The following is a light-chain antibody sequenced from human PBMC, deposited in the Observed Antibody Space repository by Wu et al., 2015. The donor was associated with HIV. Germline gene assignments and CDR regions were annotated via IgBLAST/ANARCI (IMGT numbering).Light chain of an antibody. V-gene: IGKV3-20*01. CDR1: QRLSSRS. CDR3: QHYGTSPYT. CDR2: GAS. J-gene: IGKJ2*01. Sequence: EIVLRQFPSTQSLSPGERALFSCRASQRLSSRSLAWYQQKRGQPPRLLISGASIRVTGIPDKFSGAGAGTDFSLIISGLEPEDFAVYYCQHYGTSPYTFGQGTKLEIK.